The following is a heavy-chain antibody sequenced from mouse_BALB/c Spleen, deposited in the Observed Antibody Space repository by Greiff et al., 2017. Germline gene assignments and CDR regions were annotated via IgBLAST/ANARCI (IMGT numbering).Heavy chain of an antibody. V-gene: IGHV1-53*01. D-gene: IGHD2-4*01. J-gene: IGHJ1*01. CDR2: INPYNDGT. CDR3: AAVYYDYDGGYFDV. CDR1: GYTFTSYY. Sequence: QVQLQQPGAELVKPGASVKLSCKASGYTFTSYYMYWVKQRPGQGLEWIGYINPYNDGTKYNEKFKGKATLTSDKSSSTAYMELSSLTSEDSAVYYCAAVYYDYDGGYFDVWGAGTTVTVSS.